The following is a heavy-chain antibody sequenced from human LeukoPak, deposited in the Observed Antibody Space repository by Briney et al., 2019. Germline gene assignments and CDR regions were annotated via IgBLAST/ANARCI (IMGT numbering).Heavy chain of an antibody. CDR1: GYTLTVLS. J-gene: IGHJ5*02. Sequence: ASVKVSCKVSGYTLTVLSMHWVRQAPGKGLEWMGGFDPEDGETIYAQKFQGRVTMTEDTSTDTAYMELSSLRSEDTAVYYCATASTYYDFWSGYYRRNWFDPWGQGTLVTVSS. CDR3: ATASTYYDFWSGYYRRNWFDP. V-gene: IGHV1-24*01. D-gene: IGHD3-3*01. CDR2: FDPEDGET.